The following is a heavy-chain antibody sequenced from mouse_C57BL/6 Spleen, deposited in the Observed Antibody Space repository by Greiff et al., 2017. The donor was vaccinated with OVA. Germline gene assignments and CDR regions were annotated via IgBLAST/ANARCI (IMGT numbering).Heavy chain of an antibody. CDR2: ISDGGSYT. J-gene: IGHJ3*01. V-gene: IGHV5-4*01. Sequence: EVMLVESGGGLVKPGGSLKLSCAASGFTFSSYAMSWVRQTPEKRLEWVSTISDGGSYTYYPDNVKGRFTLSRDNAKNNLYLQMSHLKSEDTAMYYGARDDHSRGNDPGFAYWGQGTLVTVSA. CDR1: GFTFSSYA. CDR3: ARDDHSRGNDPGFAY. D-gene: IGHD2-2*01.